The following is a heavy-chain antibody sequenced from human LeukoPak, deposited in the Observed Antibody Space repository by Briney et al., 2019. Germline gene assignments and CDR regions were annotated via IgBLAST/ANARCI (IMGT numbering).Heavy chain of an antibody. J-gene: IGHJ4*02. Sequence: SETLSLTCAVYGGSFSGYYWSWIRQPPGKGVEWIGEINHSGSTNYNPSLKSRVTISVDTSKNQFSLKLSSVTAADTAVYYCARGSMVRGVIPYWGQGTLVTVSS. D-gene: IGHD3-10*01. CDR3: ARGSMVRGVIPY. CDR1: GGSFSGYY. V-gene: IGHV4-34*01. CDR2: INHSGST.